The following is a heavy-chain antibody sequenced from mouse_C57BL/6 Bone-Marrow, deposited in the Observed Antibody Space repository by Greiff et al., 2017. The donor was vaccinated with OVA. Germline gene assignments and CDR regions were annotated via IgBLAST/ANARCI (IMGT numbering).Heavy chain of an antibody. CDR2: IHPNSGST. D-gene: IGHD2-3*01. Sequence: VKLPQPGAELVKPGASVKLSCKASGYTFTSYWMHWVKQRPGQGLEWIGMIHPNSGSTNYNEKFKSKATLTVDKSSSTAYMQLSSLTSEDSAVYYCARWRWLKRNYFDYWGQGTTLTVSS. CDR1: GYTFTSYW. CDR3: ARWRWLKRNYFDY. J-gene: IGHJ2*01. V-gene: IGHV1-64*01.